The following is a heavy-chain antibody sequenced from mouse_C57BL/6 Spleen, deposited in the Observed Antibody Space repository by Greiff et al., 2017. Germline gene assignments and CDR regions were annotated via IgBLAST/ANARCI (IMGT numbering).Heavy chain of an antibody. CDR1: GYTFTSYW. J-gene: IGHJ2*01. D-gene: IGHD2-3*01. V-gene: IGHV1-52*01. Sequence: VQLQQPGAELVRPGSSVKLSCKASGYTFTSYWMHWVKQRPIQGLEWIGNIDPSDSETHYNQKFKDKATLTVDKSSSTAYMQLSSLTSEDSAVYYCARFYDGYPHFDYWGQGTTLTVSS. CDR2: IDPSDSET. CDR3: ARFYDGYPHFDY.